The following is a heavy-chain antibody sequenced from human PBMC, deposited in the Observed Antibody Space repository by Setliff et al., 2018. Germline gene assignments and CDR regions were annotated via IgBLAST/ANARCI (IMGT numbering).Heavy chain of an antibody. D-gene: IGHD1-26*01. CDR3: VRSGKFGMRFWFDQ. CDR1: GNRFTDYN. J-gene: IGHJ5*02. V-gene: IGHV1-2*02. Sequence: ASVKVSCKASGNRFTDYNLHWVRQAPGQGLEWMGWINPDSGDTHSAQKFQGRVTMTRDTSINTAYMELGSLTSDDTAFYYCVRSGKFGMRFWFDQWGQGTLVAVSS. CDR2: INPDSGDT.